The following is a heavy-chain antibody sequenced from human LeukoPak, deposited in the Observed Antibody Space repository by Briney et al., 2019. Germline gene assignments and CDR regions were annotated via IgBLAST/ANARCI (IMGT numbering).Heavy chain of an antibody. Sequence: SETLSLTCAVYGGSFSGYYWSWIRQPPGKGLEWIGEINHSGSTNYNPSLKSRVTISVDTSKNQFSLKLSSVTAADTAVYYCARDDNSGWTDYWGQGTLVTVSS. V-gene: IGHV4-34*01. CDR3: ARDDNSGWTDY. J-gene: IGHJ4*02. CDR1: GGSFSGYY. CDR2: INHSGST. D-gene: IGHD6-19*01.